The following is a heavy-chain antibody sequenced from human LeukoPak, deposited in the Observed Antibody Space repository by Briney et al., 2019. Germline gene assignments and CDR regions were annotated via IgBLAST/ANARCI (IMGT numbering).Heavy chain of an antibody. V-gene: IGHV4-59*01. Sequence: SSETLSLTCTVSGGSISGYYWSWIRQPPGKGLEWIGYIHYSGSTNYDPSLKSRVTISVDTSKHQFSLRLSSVTAADTAVYHCARVRYGSGSYYNAMDVWGQGTTVTVSS. CDR3: ARVRYGSGSYYNAMDV. J-gene: IGHJ6*02. CDR2: IHYSGST. D-gene: IGHD3-10*01. CDR1: GGSISGYY.